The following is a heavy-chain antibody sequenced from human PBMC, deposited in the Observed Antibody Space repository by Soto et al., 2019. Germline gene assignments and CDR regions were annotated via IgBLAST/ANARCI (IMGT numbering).Heavy chain of an antibody. CDR2: ITQRGST. D-gene: IGHD1-26*01. V-gene: IGHV4-34*01. CDR3: AKGLGGSYPQ. CDR1: GGSFNGYY. J-gene: IGHJ4*01. Sequence: QVQLQQWGAGLLKPSETLSLTCAVYGGSFNGYYWSWIRQPPGKGLEWIGEITQRGSTLYNPSLMNRVTISIDTPKNPSPLNMPSVTAADTSLYFCAKGLGGSYPQWGQGTLVTVSA.